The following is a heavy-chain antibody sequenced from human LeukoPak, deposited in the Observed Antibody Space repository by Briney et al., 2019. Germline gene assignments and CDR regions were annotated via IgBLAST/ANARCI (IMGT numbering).Heavy chain of an antibody. Sequence: GGSLRLSCAASGFTFSSYAMSWVRQAPGKGLEWVSGISGSGGSTYYADSMKGRFTISRDNSKNTLYLQMNSLRAEDTAVYYCAGYYDFWSGSYDFDYWGQGTLVTVSS. CDR2: ISGSGGST. CDR1: GFTFSSYA. D-gene: IGHD3-3*01. CDR3: AGYYDFWSGSYDFDY. V-gene: IGHV3-23*01. J-gene: IGHJ4*02.